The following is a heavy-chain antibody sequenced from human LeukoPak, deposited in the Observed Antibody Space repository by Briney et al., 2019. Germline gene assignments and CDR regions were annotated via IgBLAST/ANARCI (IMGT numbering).Heavy chain of an antibody. V-gene: IGHV3-30*03. J-gene: IGHJ4*02. CDR1: GFTFQTFG. CDR3: ARYGGDLGVAFDY. CDR2: ISFDGSNK. D-gene: IGHD2-21*02. Sequence: PGGSLRLSCAVSGFTFQTFGIHWVRQTPGKGLEWVALISFDGSNKYYTDSVNGRFTISRDNSKNTLYLQMNSLRAEDTAVYYCARYGGDLGVAFDYWGQGTLVPVSS.